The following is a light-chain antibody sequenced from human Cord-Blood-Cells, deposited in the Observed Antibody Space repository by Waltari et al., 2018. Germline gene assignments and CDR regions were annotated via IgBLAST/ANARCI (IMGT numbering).Light chain of an antibody. Sequence: QSVLTQPPSVSGAPGQRVTISCTGSSSNIGAGYDVPWYQQLPGTAPKLLIYGNSNRPSGVPDRFSVSKSGTSASLAITGLQAEDEADYYCQSYDSSLSGYWVFGGGTKLTVL. V-gene: IGLV1-40*01. CDR2: GNS. CDR1: SSNIGAGYD. J-gene: IGLJ3*02. CDR3: QSYDSSLSGYWV.